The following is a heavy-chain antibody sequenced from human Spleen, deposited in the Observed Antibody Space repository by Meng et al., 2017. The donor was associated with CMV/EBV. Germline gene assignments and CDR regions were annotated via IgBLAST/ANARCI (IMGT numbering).Heavy chain of an antibody. J-gene: IGHJ4*02. CDR1: GSTFDDHA. CDR2: ISWNSGNI. V-gene: IGHV3-9*01. CDR3: VRDRNYGVYLGSDY. Sequence: GGSLRLSCAASGSTFDDHAMHWVRQAPGKGLEWVSGISWNSGNIGYADSVKGRFTISRDNAKNSLYLQMDNLGTEDTALYYCVRDRNYGVYLGSDYWGQGTLVTVSS. D-gene: IGHD4-17*01.